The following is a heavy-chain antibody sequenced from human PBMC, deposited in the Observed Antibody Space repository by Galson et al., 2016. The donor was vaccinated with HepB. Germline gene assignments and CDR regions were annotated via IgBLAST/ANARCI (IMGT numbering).Heavy chain of an antibody. CDR1: GFTFSSYE. J-gene: IGHJ3*02. Sequence: SLRLSCAASGFTFSSYEMNWVRQAPGKGLEWVSSISSIDSPVYYADSVKGRFTISRDNAKNSLYLQMNSLRVEDTAVYYCARPDTSVYAFDIWGQGTMVTVSS. V-gene: IGHV3-48*03. CDR2: ISSIDSPV. CDR3: ARPDTSVYAFDI. D-gene: IGHD3-22*01.